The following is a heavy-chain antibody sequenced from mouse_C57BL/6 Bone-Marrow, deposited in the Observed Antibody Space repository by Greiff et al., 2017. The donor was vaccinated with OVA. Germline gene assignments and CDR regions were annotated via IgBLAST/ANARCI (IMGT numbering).Heavy chain of an antibody. J-gene: IGHJ1*03. D-gene: IGHD1-1*02. V-gene: IGHV5-16*01. Sequence: EVQRVESEGGLVQPGSSMKLSCTASGFTFSDYYMAWVRQVPEKGLEWVANINYDGSSTYYLDSLKSRFIISRDNAKNILYLQMSSLKSEDTATYYCARGALFWYFDVWGTGTTVTVSS. CDR3: ARGALFWYFDV. CDR1: GFTFSDYY. CDR2: INYDGSST.